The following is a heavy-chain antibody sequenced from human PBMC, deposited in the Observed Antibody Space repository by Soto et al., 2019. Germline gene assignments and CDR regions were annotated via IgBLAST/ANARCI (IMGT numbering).Heavy chain of an antibody. CDR1: GGTFSSYA. CDR2: IIPIFGTA. Sequence: QVQLVQSGAEVKKPGSSLKVSCKASGGTFSSYAISCVRQAPGQGLEWMGGIIPIFGTANQAQKFQGRVTITADESTSTAYRELSSLRPEDTAVYYCARDRGGGGPDNWFDPCGQGPLVTVSS. J-gene: IGHJ5*02. D-gene: IGHD3-10*01. CDR3: ARDRGGGGPDNWFDP. V-gene: IGHV1-69*01.